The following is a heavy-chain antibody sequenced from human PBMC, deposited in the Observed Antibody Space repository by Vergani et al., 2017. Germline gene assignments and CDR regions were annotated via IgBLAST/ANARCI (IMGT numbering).Heavy chain of an antibody. CDR1: GYTFTGHY. J-gene: IGHJ4*02. D-gene: IGHD3-22*01. Sequence: QVQLVQSGAEVKKPGASVKVSCKASGYTFTGHYMHWVRQAPGQGLEWMGWINPNSGGTNYAQKFQGRVTMTRDTSISTAYMELSRLRSDDTAVYYCARGFYYDRFQRTLGYWGQGTLVTVSS. CDR2: INPNSGGT. CDR3: ARGFYYDRFQRTLGY. V-gene: IGHV1-2*02.